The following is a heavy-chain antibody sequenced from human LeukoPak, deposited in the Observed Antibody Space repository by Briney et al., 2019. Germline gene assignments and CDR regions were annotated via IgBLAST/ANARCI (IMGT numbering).Heavy chain of an antibody. D-gene: IGHD3-9*01. Sequence: PGGSLRLSCADSGSNFEDYGMSWVRQAPGKGLEWVSVIYSGGSTYYADSVKGRFTISRGNSKNTLYLQMNSLRAEDTAVYYCARSPTYYDILTGYSDPYYFDYWGQGTLVTVSS. CDR1: GSNFEDYG. CDR3: ARSPTYYDILTGYSDPYYFDY. CDR2: IYSGGST. V-gene: IGHV3-53*01. J-gene: IGHJ4*02.